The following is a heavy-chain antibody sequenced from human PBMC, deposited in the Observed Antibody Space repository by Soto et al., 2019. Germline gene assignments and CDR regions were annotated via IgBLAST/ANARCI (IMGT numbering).Heavy chain of an antibody. Sequence: QITLKESGPTLVKPTQTLTLTCTFSGFSLRDYAVGVGWIRQPPGKALEWLSFIYWNDNEYYSPSLRRRLTISKDTSKNQVVLTMTNMDPVDTATYYCAHGSGWLFDYWGQGTLVTVSS. CDR1: GFSLRDYAVG. J-gene: IGHJ4*02. CDR3: AHGSGWLFDY. D-gene: IGHD6-19*01. CDR2: IYWNDNE. V-gene: IGHV2-5*01.